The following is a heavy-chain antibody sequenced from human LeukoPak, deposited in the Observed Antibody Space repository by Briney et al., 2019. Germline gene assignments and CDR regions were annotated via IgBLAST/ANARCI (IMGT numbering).Heavy chain of an antibody. V-gene: IGHV1-2*02. CDR2: INPNSGGT. D-gene: IGHD6-13*01. Sequence: GGFLRLSCVASGFTFTGYYMHWVRQAPGQGLEWMGWINPNSGGTNYAQKFQGRVTMTRDTSISTAYMELSRLRSDDTAVYYCAREDIAAAGYYFDYWGQGTLVTVSS. CDR3: AREDIAAAGYYFDY. J-gene: IGHJ4*02. CDR1: GFTFTGYY.